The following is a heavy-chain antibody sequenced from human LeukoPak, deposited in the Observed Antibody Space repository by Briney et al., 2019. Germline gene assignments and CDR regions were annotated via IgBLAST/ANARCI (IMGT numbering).Heavy chain of an antibody. V-gene: IGHV1-18*01. CDR1: GYTFTSYG. J-gene: IGHJ5*02. CDR2: ISDYNGNT. Sequence: ASVKVSCKASGYTFTSYGISWVRQAPGQGLEWMGWISDYNGNTNYAQKLQGRVTMTTDTYTSTAYRELRRLRSDDTAVYYGAREGLQWRWFDPWGQGTLVTVSS. D-gene: IGHD6-19*01. CDR3: AREGLQWRWFDP.